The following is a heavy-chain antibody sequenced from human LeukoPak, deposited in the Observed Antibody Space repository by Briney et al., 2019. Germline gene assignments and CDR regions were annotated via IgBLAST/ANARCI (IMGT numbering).Heavy chain of an antibody. CDR1: GYTFTGYY. CDR2: ILPSSGGP. Sequence: LGASVKVSCKASGYTFTGYYMHWVRQAPGQGLEWMGWILPSSGGPYYAQKFQGRVTMTRDTSINTAYMELSRLRSDDTAVYYCARKGEDYGDYDYWGQEPWSPSPQ. J-gene: IGHJ4*01. D-gene: IGHD4-17*01. V-gene: IGHV1-2*03. CDR3: ARKGEDYGDYDY.